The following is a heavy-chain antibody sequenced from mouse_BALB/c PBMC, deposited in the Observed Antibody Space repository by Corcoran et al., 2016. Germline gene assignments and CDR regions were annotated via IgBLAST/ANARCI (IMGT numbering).Heavy chain of an antibody. CDR1: GFNIKDTY. V-gene: IGHV14-3*02. CDR3: ARSGTWFAY. CDR2: IDPSNGNT. J-gene: IGHJ3*01. D-gene: IGHD4-1*01. Sequence: EVQLQQSGAELVKPGASVKLSCTASGFNIKDTYMHWVKQSPEQGLEWIGRIDPSNGNTKYEPKFQGKATKTADTSSNTAYLQLNSLTSEDTAVYYCARSGTWFAYWGQGTLVTVSA.